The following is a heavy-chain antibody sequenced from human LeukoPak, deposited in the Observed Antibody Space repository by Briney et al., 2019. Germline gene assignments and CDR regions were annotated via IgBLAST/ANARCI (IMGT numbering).Heavy chain of an antibody. Sequence: GRSLRLSCAASGFTFDDYAMHWVRQAPGKGLEWVSGISWRSGSIVYADSVKGRFTISRDNAKNSLYLQMNRLRAEDTALYYCAKAYCSSTSCYPYYFDYWGQGTLVTVSS. V-gene: IGHV3-9*01. CDR2: ISWRSGSI. D-gene: IGHD2-2*01. CDR1: GFTFDDYA. CDR3: AKAYCSSTSCYPYYFDY. J-gene: IGHJ4*02.